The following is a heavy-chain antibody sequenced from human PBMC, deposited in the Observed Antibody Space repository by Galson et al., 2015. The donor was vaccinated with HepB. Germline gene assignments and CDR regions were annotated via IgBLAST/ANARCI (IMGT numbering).Heavy chain of an antibody. V-gene: IGHV3-48*01. CDR1: GFTFSSYS. Sequence: SLRLSCAASGFTFSSYSMNWVRQAPGKGLEWVSYISSSSSTIYYADSVKGRFTISRDNAKNSLYLQMNSLRAEDTAVYYCAREVDPAYYYGMDVWGQGTTVTVSS. J-gene: IGHJ6*02. CDR3: AREVDPAYYYGMDV. CDR2: ISSSSSTI.